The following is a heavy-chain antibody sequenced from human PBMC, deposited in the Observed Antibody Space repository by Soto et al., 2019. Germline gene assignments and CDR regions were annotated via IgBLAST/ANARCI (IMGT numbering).Heavy chain of an antibody. V-gene: IGHV1-18*01. CDR3: ARGITMVRGVINNWFDP. CDR2: ISAYNGNT. Sequence: QVQLVQSGAEVKKPGASVKVSCKASGYTFSSYGISWVRQAPGQGLEWMGWISAYNGNTNYAQKLQGRVTMTTDTSTSTAYMELRSLKSGDTAVYYCARGITMVRGVINNWFDPWGQGTLVTVSS. D-gene: IGHD3-10*01. J-gene: IGHJ5*02. CDR1: GYTFSSYG.